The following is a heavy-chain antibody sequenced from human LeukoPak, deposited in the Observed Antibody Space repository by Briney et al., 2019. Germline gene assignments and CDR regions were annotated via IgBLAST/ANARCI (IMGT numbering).Heavy chain of an antibody. V-gene: IGHV1-8*02. CDR2: MNPNSGKT. CDR3: ARGLGLVVIHDYYDIY. D-gene: IGHD3-22*01. Sequence: GASVKVSCKASGYTFTSYGISWVRQAPGQGLEWVGYMNPNSGKTEYAQKFQGRVTMTRDTSISTAYMELSRLRSDDTAVYYCARGLGLVVIHDYYDIYWGQGTLVTVSS. CDR1: GYTFTSYG. J-gene: IGHJ4*02.